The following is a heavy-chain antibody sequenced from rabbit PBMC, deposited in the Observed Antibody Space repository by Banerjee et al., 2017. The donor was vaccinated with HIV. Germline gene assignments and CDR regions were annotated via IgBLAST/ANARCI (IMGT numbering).Heavy chain of an antibody. CDR3: AGSLVDNANL. J-gene: IGHJ4*01. Sequence: QSLEESGGDLVKPGASLTLTCTASGFSFSSYYYMYWVRQAPGKGLEWIGFIDTNTGKTFYASWAKGRFTISKTSPTTVTLQITSLTVADTATYLCAGSLVDNANLWGQGTLVTV. CDR1: GFSFSSYYY. D-gene: IGHD1-1*01. CDR2: IDTNTGKT. V-gene: IGHV1S40*01.